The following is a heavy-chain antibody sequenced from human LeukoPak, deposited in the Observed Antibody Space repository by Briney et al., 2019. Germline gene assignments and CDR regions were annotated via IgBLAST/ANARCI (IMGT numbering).Heavy chain of an antibody. CDR3: ARDDPQVPAARYYYGMDV. CDR1: GYTFTSYA. CDR2: INAGNGNT. V-gene: IGHV1-3*01. J-gene: IGHJ6*02. D-gene: IGHD2-2*01. Sequence: ASVKVSCKASGYTFTSYAMHWVRQAPGQRLEWMGWINAGNGNTKYSQKFQGRVTITADESTSTAYMELSSLRSEDTAVYYCARDDPQVPAARYYYGMDVWGQGTTVTVSS.